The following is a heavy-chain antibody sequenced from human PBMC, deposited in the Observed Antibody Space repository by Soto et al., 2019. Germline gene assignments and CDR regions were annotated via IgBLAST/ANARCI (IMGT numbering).Heavy chain of an antibody. CDR3: ARDFAYFDS. J-gene: IGHJ4*02. V-gene: IGHV4-61*01. D-gene: IGHD3-3*01. CDR2: VYHTGRT. CDR1: CGSFKSGSYS. Sequence: SETLSLTCTFSCGSFKSGSYSWSWIRQPPGKGLEWIGYVYHTGRTSYNPSLKSRVSISMDTSKNQFSLNLDSVTAADTAVYFCARDFAYFDSWGQGTLVTVS.